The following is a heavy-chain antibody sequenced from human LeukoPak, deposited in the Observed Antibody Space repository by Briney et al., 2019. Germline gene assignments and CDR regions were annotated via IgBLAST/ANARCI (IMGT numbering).Heavy chain of an antibody. V-gene: IGHV3-20*04. CDR1: GFTFDDYG. CDR3: ATRSGSYDYDAFDI. CDR2: INWNGGST. J-gene: IGHJ3*02. D-gene: IGHD3-10*01. Sequence: GGSLRLSCAASGFTFDDYGMSWVRQAPGRGLEWVSGINWNGGSTGYADSVKGRFTISRDNAKNSLYLQMNSLRAEDTALYYCATRSGSYDYDAFDIWGQGTMVTVSS.